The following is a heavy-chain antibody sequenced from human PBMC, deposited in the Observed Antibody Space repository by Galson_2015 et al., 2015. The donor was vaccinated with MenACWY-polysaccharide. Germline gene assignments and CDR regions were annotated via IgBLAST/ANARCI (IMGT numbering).Heavy chain of an antibody. CDR1: GFTFSIYW. CDR2: MSSDGGRI. CDR3: VRDIPTTVTSYQWFDS. J-gene: IGHJ5*01. V-gene: IGHV3-74*01. D-gene: IGHD4-17*01. Sequence: SLRLSCAASGFTFSIYWMHWVRQAPGKGLEWVSRMSSDGGRIRYADSVKGRFTMSRDNAKNTLYLQMNSLRAEDTAVYYCVRDIPTTVTSYQWFDSWGQGTLVTVSS.